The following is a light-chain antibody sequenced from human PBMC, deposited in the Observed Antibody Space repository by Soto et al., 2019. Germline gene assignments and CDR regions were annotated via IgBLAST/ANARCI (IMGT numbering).Light chain of an antibody. CDR2: SAS. CDR1: QDIGSQ. J-gene: IGKJ1*01. CDR3: QQVKTFPRT. V-gene: IGKV1-12*01. Sequence: IQMTQSPSSMSASVGDRVTITCRASQDIGSQLGWYQQKPGKAPKLLIHSASTLQRGVPFRFSGSGSGTEFTLTISSLQSEDFATYYCQQVKTFPRTFGQGTKVEIE.